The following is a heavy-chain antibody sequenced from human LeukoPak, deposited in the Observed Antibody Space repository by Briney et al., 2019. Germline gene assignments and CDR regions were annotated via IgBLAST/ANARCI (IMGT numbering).Heavy chain of an antibody. Sequence: GGSLRLSCAASGFTSSSYSMNWVRQAPGKGLEWVSSISRSGSTKYYADPVKGRFTISRDNAKNSLFLQMNSLRAEDTAVYYCARVLRYCSGGNCYSGGLGYMDVWGKGTTVTISS. V-gene: IGHV3-48*04. CDR2: ISRSGSTK. CDR1: GFTSSSYS. J-gene: IGHJ6*03. D-gene: IGHD2-15*01. CDR3: ARVLRYCSGGNCYSGGLGYMDV.